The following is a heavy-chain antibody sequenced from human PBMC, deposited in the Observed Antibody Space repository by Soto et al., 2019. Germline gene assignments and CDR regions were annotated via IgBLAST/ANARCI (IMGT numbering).Heavy chain of an antibody. Sequence: GGSLRLSCAASGFTFSSYAMSWVRQAPGKGLEWVSAISGSGGSTYYADSVKGRFTISRDNSKNTLYLQMNSLRAEDTAVYYCAKRQRGSSGWYVSEGWFDPWGQGTLVTVSS. CDR2: ISGSGGST. D-gene: IGHD6-19*01. CDR3: AKRQRGSSGWYVSEGWFDP. CDR1: GFTFSSYA. V-gene: IGHV3-23*01. J-gene: IGHJ5*02.